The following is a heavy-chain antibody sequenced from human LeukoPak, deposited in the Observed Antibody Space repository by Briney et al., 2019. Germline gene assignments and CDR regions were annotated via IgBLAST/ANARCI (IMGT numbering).Heavy chain of an antibody. Sequence: PGGSLRLSCAASGFTFSSYGMSWVRQAPGKGLEWVSTISGSGATTYYADSVNGRFTISRDNSKNTLYLQMNSLRAEDTAVYYCAKVLPFYGSGSYLDDCWGQGTLVTVSS. J-gene: IGHJ4*02. V-gene: IGHV3-23*01. CDR2: ISGSGATT. D-gene: IGHD3-10*01. CDR3: AKVLPFYGSGSYLDDC. CDR1: GFTFSSYG.